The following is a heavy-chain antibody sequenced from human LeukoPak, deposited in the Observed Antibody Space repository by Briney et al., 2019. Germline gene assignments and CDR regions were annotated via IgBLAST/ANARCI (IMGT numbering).Heavy chain of an antibody. V-gene: IGHV3-11*04. CDR1: GFTFSDPY. J-gene: IGHJ4*02. CDR3: ARTARHLDY. CDR2: ISGSGTDI. Sequence: GGSLRLSCEASGFTFSDPYMSWIRQAPGEGLECLSYISGSGTDINYADSVRGRFTISRDNAKNLLYLQMNDLRLEDTAVYYCARTARHLDYWGQGTLVTVSS. D-gene: IGHD5-18*01.